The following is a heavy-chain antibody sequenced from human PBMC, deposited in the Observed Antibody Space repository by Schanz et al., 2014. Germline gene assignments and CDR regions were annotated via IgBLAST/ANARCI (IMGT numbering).Heavy chain of an antibody. CDR2: ISDRGDGT. J-gene: IGHJ4*02. CDR1: GFSFSDYG. D-gene: IGHD6-19*01. Sequence: EVQLVESGGGLVKPGGSLRLSCAASGFSFSDYGMHWVRQAPGKGLEWVSGISDRGDGTNYGDSVRGRFTISRDNSRNTVYLQMNNVGVDDTATYYCVKTDAGWRFDYWGQGTLVIVSS. CDR3: VKTDAGWRFDY. V-gene: IGHV3-23*04.